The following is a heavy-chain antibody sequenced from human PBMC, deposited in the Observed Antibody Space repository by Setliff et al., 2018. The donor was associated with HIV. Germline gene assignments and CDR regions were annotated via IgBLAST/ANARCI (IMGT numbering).Heavy chain of an antibody. Sequence: PSETLSLTCSVSGASIRGHYWSWIRQSPGKGLEWIGNIYYSGNTNYNPSFKSRVTISVDTSKNQFSLRVNSVTAADTAVYYCARSLVPSGYYYGRHAFDIWGQGTKVTVSS. D-gene: IGHD3-22*01. V-gene: IGHV4-59*08. CDR3: ARSLVPSGYYYGRHAFDI. J-gene: IGHJ3*02. CDR2: IYYSGNT. CDR1: GASIRGHY.